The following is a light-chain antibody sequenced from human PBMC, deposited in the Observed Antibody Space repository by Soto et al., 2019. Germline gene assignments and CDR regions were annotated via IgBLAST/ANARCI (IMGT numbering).Light chain of an antibody. J-gene: IGKJ1*01. CDR1: QTISGW. Sequence: DIQMTQSPSTLSASVGDTVTITCRASQTISGWLAWYQQRPGKAPNLLIFDASTLESGVPSRFSGSGSGTTFPLTISSLQSDDFATYYCQQYETFSGTFGPGTKVEI. CDR2: DAS. CDR3: QQYETFSGT. V-gene: IGKV1-5*01.